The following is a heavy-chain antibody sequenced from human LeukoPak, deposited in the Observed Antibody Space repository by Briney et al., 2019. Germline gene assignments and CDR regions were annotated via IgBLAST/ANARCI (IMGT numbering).Heavy chain of an antibody. J-gene: IGHJ4*02. V-gene: IGHV4-4*07. CDR2: IYRSGST. Sequence: SETLSLTCTVSGGSISSYYWSWIRQPAGKGLEWIGRIYRSGSTNCNPSLKSRVTISVDTSKNQFSLKLSSVTAADTAVYFCARGFRGDNFDYWGQGTLVTVSS. CDR3: ARGFRGDNFDY. D-gene: IGHD7-27*01. CDR1: GGSISSYY.